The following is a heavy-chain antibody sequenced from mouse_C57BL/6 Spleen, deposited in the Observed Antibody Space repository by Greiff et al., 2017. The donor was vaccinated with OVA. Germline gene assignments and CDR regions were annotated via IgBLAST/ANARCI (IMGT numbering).Heavy chain of an antibody. V-gene: IGHV1-64*01. CDR2: IHPNSGST. J-gene: IGHJ4*01. CDR1: GYTFTSYW. D-gene: IGHD2-4*01. CDR3: ARYDYALGDY. Sequence: QVQLQQPGAELVKPGASVKLSCKASGYTFTSYWMHWVKQRPGQGLEWIGMIHPNSGSTNYHEKFKSKATLTVDKCSSTAYMQRSSLTSEDSAVYYCARYDYALGDYWGQGTSVTVSS.